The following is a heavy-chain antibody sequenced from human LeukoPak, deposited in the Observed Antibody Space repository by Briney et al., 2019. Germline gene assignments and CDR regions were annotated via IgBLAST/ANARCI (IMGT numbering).Heavy chain of an antibody. D-gene: IGHD5-18*01. CDR2: IYSGGST. CDR3: AREGYSSGSRTGIDY. Sequence: GGSLRLSCAASGFTVSSNFMNWVRQAPGRGLEWVSVIYSGGSTSYADSVKGRFTISRDNSKNTLFLQMNSLRIDDTAVYYCAREGYSSGSRTGIDYWGRGTLVTVSS. CDR1: GFTVSSNF. J-gene: IGHJ4*02. V-gene: IGHV3-66*02.